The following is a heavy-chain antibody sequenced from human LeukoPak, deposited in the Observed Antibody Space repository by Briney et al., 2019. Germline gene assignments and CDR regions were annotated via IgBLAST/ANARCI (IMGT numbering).Heavy chain of an antibody. V-gene: IGHV1-18*01. J-gene: IGHJ4*02. CDR1: GYTFTSYG. CDR3: ARDLKYNWNYGLRSRTLY. Sequence: ASVKVSCKASGYTFTSYGISWVRQAPGQGLEWMGWISAYSGNTNYAQKLQGRVTMTTDTSTSTAYMELRSLRSDDTAVYYCARDLKYNWNYGLRSRTLYWGQGTLVTVSS. CDR2: ISAYSGNT. D-gene: IGHD1-7*01.